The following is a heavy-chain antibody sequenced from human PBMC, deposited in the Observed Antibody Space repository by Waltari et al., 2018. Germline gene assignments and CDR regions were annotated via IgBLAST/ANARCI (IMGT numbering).Heavy chain of an antibody. V-gene: IGHV4-30-2*01. CDR3: ARGACGGDCSYYYYYYYMDV. J-gene: IGHJ6*03. Sequence: QLQLQESGSGLVKPSQTLSLTCAVSGGSISSGGYSWSWIRQPPGKGREWIGYSYHSGRTYYNPSLKSRVTISVDRSKNQFSLKLSSVTAADTAVYYCARGACGGDCSYYYYYYYMDVWGKGTTVTVSS. CDR1: GGSISSGGYS. D-gene: IGHD2-21*01. CDR2: SYHSGRT.